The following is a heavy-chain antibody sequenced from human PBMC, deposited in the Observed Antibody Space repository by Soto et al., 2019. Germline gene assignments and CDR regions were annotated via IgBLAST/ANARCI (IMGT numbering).Heavy chain of an antibody. CDR2: IYWDDDK. D-gene: IGHD1-26*01. Sequence: QITLKESGPTLVKPTQTLTLTCTFSGLSLSTSGVGVGWIRQPPGKALEWLALIYWDDDKRYSPSLKSRLTITKDTSKNQVVLTMTNMHPVDTATYYCAHSKSIVREGSFDYWGQGTLVTVSS. CDR3: AHSKSIVREGSFDY. J-gene: IGHJ4*02. CDR1: GLSLSTSGVG. V-gene: IGHV2-5*02.